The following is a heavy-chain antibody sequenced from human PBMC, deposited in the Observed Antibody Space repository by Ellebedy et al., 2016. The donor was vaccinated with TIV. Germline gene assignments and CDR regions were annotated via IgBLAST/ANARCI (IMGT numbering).Heavy chain of an antibody. V-gene: IGHV4-59*01. CDR3: ARESVQYYYDSSGYRVGAFDI. Sequence: SETLSLTCTVSGVSISSYYWSWIRQPPGKGLEWIGYIYYSGSTNYNPSLKSRVTISVDTSKNQFSLKLSSVTAADTAVYYCARESVQYYYDSSGYRVGAFDIWGQGTMVTVSS. D-gene: IGHD3-22*01. CDR1: GVSISSYY. J-gene: IGHJ3*02. CDR2: IYYSGST.